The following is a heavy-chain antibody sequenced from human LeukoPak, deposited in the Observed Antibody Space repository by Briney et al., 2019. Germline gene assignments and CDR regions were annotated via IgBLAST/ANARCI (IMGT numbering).Heavy chain of an antibody. Sequence: PGGSLRLSCAASGFTFSSYSMNWVRQAPGKGLEWVSYISSSSSTIYYADSVKGRFTICRDNAKNSLYLQMNSLRAEDTAVYYSARYYYDSSAPNQHYYYYMDVWGKGTTVTVSS. J-gene: IGHJ6*03. CDR2: ISSSSSTI. D-gene: IGHD3-22*01. CDR1: GFTFSSYS. CDR3: ARYYYDSSAPNQHYYYYMDV. V-gene: IGHV3-48*04.